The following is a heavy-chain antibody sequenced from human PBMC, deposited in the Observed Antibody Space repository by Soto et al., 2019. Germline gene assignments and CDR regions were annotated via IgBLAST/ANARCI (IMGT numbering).Heavy chain of an antibody. V-gene: IGHV3-30-3*01. J-gene: IGHJ4*02. Sequence: GGSLRLSCAASGFTFSSYAMHWVRQAPGKGLEWVAVISYDGSNKYYADSVKGRFTISRDNSKNTLYLQMNSLRAEDTAVYYCAVNDFWSGYPDYWGQGTLVTVSS. CDR2: ISYDGSNK. D-gene: IGHD3-3*01. CDR1: GFTFSSYA. CDR3: AVNDFWSGYPDY.